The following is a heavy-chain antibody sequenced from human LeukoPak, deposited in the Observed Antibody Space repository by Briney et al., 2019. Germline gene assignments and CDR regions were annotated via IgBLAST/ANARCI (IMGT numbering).Heavy chain of an antibody. Sequence: GGSLRLSCAASGFIFGNHAMSWVRQAPGKGLQWVSTITSGDYVHYSDSVKGRFTISRDNSKNSVYLQMHSLRAEDTAIYYCGKDGGIYDFPFDPWGQGTLLTVSS. D-gene: IGHD3/OR15-3a*01. CDR2: ITSGDYV. CDR3: GKDGGIYDFPFDP. CDR1: GFIFGNHA. V-gene: IGHV3-23*01. J-gene: IGHJ5*02.